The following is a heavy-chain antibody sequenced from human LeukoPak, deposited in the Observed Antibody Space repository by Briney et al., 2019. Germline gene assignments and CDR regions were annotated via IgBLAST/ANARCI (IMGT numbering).Heavy chain of an antibody. V-gene: IGHV3-7*01. CDR1: GFTFNNYW. J-gene: IGHJ3*02. D-gene: IGHD4-17*01. Sequence: PGGSLRLSCVVSGFTFNNYWISWVRQVPGKGLEWVANIKEDGSQQYYVDSAKGRFTISRDNAKNSVYLQMNSLGAEDTAVYHCARDPPDYALGAFDIWGQGTMVTVSS. CDR3: ARDPPDYALGAFDI. CDR2: IKEDGSQQ.